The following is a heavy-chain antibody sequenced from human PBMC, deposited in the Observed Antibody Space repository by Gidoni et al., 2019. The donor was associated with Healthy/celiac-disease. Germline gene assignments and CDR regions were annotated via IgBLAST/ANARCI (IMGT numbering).Heavy chain of an antibody. J-gene: IGHJ5*02. CDR2: IYYSGST. CDR1: GGSVSSGSYY. D-gene: IGHD3-3*01. V-gene: IGHV4-61*01. Sequence: QVQLQESGPGLVKPSETLSLTCTVSGGSVSSGSYYWSWIRQPPGKGLEWIGYIYYSGSTNYNPSLKSRVTISVDTSKNQFSLKLSSVTAADTAVYYCARALPVPYYDFWSGYLGAWFDPWGQGTLVTVSS. CDR3: ARALPVPYYDFWSGYLGAWFDP.